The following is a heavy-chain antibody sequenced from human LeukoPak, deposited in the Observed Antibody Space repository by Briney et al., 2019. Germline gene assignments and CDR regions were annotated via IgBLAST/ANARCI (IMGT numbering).Heavy chain of an antibody. V-gene: IGHV4-34*01. CDR3: ARGKLPSISMIRGVRHTSWFDR. Sequence: SGTLSLTCAVYGGSFSGYYWSWIRQPPGKGLEWIGEINHSGSTNYNPSLKSRVTISVDTSKNQFSLKLRSVTAADTAVYYCARGKLPSISMIRGVRHTSWFDRWGQGTLVTVSS. J-gene: IGHJ5*02. CDR2: INHSGST. D-gene: IGHD3-10*01. CDR1: GGSFSGYY.